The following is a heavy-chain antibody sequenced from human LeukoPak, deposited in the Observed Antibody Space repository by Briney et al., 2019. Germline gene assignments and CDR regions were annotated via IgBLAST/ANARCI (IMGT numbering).Heavy chain of an antibody. Sequence: PRGSLRLSCAASGFSFSTYSMNWVRQAPGEGLEWLSYISGDSNTIYYADSVKGRFTISRDNAKTSLYLQMNTLRDDDTAVYYCARDRAAPTWFFDLWGRGTLVLVSS. J-gene: IGHJ2*01. CDR2: ISGDSNTI. CDR1: GFSFSTYS. D-gene: IGHD2-15*01. CDR3: ARDRAAPTWFFDL. V-gene: IGHV3-48*02.